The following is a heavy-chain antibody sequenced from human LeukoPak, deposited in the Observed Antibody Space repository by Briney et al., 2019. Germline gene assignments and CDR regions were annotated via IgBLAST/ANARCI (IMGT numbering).Heavy chain of an antibody. V-gene: IGHV3-23*01. Sequence: PGGSLRLSCAASGFTFSSYAMSWVRQAPGKGLEWVSAISGSGGSTYYADSVKGRFTISRDNAKNSLYLQMNSLRAEDTAVYYCANTAMVTLYYFDYWGQGTLVTVSS. D-gene: IGHD5-18*01. J-gene: IGHJ4*02. CDR1: GFTFSSYA. CDR3: ANTAMVTLYYFDY. CDR2: ISGSGGST.